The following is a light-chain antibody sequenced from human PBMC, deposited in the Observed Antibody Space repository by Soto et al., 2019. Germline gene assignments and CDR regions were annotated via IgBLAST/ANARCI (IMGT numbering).Light chain of an antibody. V-gene: IGLV2-14*01. J-gene: IGLJ2*01. Sequence: QSVLTQPASVSGSPGQSITISCTGTSSDVGGYNYVCWYQQHPGKAPKLIIHDVTIRPSGVSDRFSASKSGNTASLSISGLQAEDEADYYCSSYTSINTVLFGGGTKLTVL. CDR2: DVT. CDR3: SSYTSINTVL. CDR1: SSDVGGYNY.